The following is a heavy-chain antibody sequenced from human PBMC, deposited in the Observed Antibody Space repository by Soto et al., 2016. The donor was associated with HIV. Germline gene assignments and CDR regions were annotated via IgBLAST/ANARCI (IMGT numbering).Heavy chain of an antibody. J-gene: IGHJ4*02. CDR2: IRYDGKNK. CDR1: GFTFSNYG. D-gene: IGHD3-9*01. V-gene: IGHV3-33*08. Sequence: VQLEESGGGVVQPGRSLRLSCAASGFTFSNYGMHWVRQAPGKGLEWVALIRYDGKNKYYADSVKGRFTISRDNSKNTLYLQMNSLRVDDTAVYYCARDPSPYYDILTGHSVYYFDYWAREPLSPSPQ. CDR3: ARDPSPYYDILTGHSVYYFDY.